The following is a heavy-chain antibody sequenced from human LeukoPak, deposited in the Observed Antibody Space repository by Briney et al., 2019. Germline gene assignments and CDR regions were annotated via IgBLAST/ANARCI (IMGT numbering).Heavy chain of an antibody. CDR2: ISGSGGST. D-gene: IGHD6-19*01. CDR3: AKDLQGSGWYPYYFDY. CDR1: GFTFSSYA. V-gene: IGHV3-23*01. Sequence: GGSLRLSCAASGFTFSSYAMSWVRQAPGKGLEWVSAISGSGGSTYYADSVKGRFTISRDNSKNTLYLQMNSLRAEDTAVYYCAKDLQGSGWYPYYFDYWGQGTLVTVFS. J-gene: IGHJ4*02.